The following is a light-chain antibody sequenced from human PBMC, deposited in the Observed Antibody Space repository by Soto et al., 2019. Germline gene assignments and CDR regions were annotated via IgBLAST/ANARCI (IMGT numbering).Light chain of an antibody. Sequence: QSALTQPRSVSGSPGQSVTISCTGTSSDVGDYNFVSWYQQHPGKAPKLMIYDVSKRPSGVPDRFSGSKSDNTASLTISGLHAEDEAHYYCCSYAGTYSYVLGTGTKLTVL. V-gene: IGLV2-11*01. CDR3: CSYAGTYSYV. J-gene: IGLJ1*01. CDR1: SSDVGDYNF. CDR2: DVS.